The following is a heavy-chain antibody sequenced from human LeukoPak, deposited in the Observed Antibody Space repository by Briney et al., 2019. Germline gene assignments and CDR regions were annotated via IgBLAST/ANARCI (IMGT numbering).Heavy chain of an antibody. CDR3: AKDIRNDRFGGPGKY. CDR2: ISYDGSDK. J-gene: IGHJ4*02. V-gene: IGHV3-30*18. D-gene: IGHD3-10*01. CDR1: GFTFSTYA. Sequence: GGSLRLSCVVSGFTFSTYAMHWVRQAPGKGLEWVAIISYDGSDKYYADSVKGRFTISRDNSENTLYLQMNSLRAEDTAVYYCAKDIRNDRFGGPGKYWGQGTLVTVSS.